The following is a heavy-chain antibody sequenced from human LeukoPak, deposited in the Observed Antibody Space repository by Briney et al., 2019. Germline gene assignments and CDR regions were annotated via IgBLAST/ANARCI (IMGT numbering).Heavy chain of an antibody. Sequence: GGSLRLSCAASGFTFSSYSMNWVRQAPGKGLEWVSSISSSSSYIYYADSVKGRFTISRDNAKNSLYLQMNSLRAEDTAVYYCARDWGVSARPGYMDVWGKGTTVTVSS. J-gene: IGHJ6*03. CDR2: ISSSSSYI. CDR1: GFTFSSYS. CDR3: ARDWGVSARPGYMDV. V-gene: IGHV3-21*04. D-gene: IGHD6-6*01.